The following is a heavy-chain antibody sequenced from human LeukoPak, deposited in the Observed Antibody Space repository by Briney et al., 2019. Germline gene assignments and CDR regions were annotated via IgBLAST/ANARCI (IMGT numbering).Heavy chain of an antibody. CDR1: GFTFSSYG. D-gene: IGHD3-10*01. J-gene: IGHJ3*02. CDR2: ISGSGGST. V-gene: IGHV3-23*01. CDR3: AKDSLSYYYGSGSYPWGAFDI. Sequence: GGSLRLSCAASGFTFSSYGMSWVRQAPGKGLEWVSAISGSGGSTYYADSVKGRFTISRDNSKNTLYLQMNSLRAEDTAVYYCAKDSLSYYYGSGSYPWGAFDIWGQGTMVTVSS.